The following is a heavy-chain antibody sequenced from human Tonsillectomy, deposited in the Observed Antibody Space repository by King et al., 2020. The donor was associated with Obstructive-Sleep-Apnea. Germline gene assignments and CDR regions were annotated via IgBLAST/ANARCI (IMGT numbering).Heavy chain of an antibody. CDR3: ARAGPRAYYYGSGANN. J-gene: IGHJ4*02. CDR2: IFYSGST. Sequence: QLQESGPGLVKPSQTLSLTCAVSGGSISSGGYSWSWIRQPPGKGLEWIGYIFYSGSTYYNPSLKSRLTISVDPSKYQFSLKLSSVTAADTAVYYCARAGPRAYYYGSGANNWGQGTLVTVSS. D-gene: IGHD3-10*01. V-gene: IGHV4-30-4*07. CDR1: GGSISSGGYS.